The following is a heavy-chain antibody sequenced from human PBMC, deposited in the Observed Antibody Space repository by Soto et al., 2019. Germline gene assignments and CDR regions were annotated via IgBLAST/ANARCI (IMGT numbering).Heavy chain of an antibody. V-gene: IGHV4-31*03. D-gene: IGHD3-22*01. CDR2: LSHTGNT. CDR3: ARGLYEPNWFDS. CDR1: GGSINSGGSF. J-gene: IGHJ5*01. Sequence: QVQLQESGPGLVKPSQTLSLICTVSGGSINSGGSFWTWIRQHPGRAPEWIGYLSHTGNTYYNPSLKSRVLMSVDRSKNLLSLRLSSVTAADTAVYYCARGLYEPNWFDSLGQGTLVTVSS.